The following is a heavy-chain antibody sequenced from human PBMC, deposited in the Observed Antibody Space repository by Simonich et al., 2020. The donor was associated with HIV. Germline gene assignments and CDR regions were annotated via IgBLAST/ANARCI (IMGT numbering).Heavy chain of an antibody. CDR2: INHSGST. CDR3: ARRHPTTVTTPYFDY. Sequence: QVQLQQWGAGLLKPSETLSLTCAVYGGSFSGYSWSLIRQPPGKGLEWIGEINHSGSTNYNPSLKSRVTISVDTSKNQFSLKLSSVTAADTAVYYCARRHPTTVTTPYFDYWGQGTLVTVSS. V-gene: IGHV4-34*01. CDR1: GGSFSGYS. J-gene: IGHJ4*02. D-gene: IGHD4-17*01.